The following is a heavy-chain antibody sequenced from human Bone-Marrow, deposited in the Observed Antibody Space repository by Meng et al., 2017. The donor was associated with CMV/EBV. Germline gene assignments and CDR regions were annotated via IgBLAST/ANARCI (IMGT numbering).Heavy chain of an antibody. CDR2: IIPIFGTA. Sequence: SVNVSCKASGGTFSSYALSWVRQAPGQGLEWMGGIIPIFGTANYAQKFQGRVTITTDESTSTAYMELGSLRSEDTAVYYCARYKFIVVPAAIGGNWNWKGENYYYYYGMDVWARGPTVTVPS. V-gene: IGHV1-69*05. D-gene: IGHD2-2*02. CDR1: GGTFSSYA. J-gene: IGHJ6*02. CDR3: ARYKFIVVPAAIGGNWNWKGENYYYYYGMDV.